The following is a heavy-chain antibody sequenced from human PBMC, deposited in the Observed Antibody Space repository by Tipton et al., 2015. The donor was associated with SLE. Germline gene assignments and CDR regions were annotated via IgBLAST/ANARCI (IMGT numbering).Heavy chain of an antibody. CDR1: GVTVSSNY. V-gene: IGHV3-66*02. CDR2: IYSGGNT. J-gene: IGHJ5*02. CDR3: ARAASSSWLLA. D-gene: IGHD6-13*01. Sequence: GVTVSSNYMSWVRQAPGKGLEWVSVIYSGGNTYYADSVTGRFTISRDNSKNTLYLQMNSLRGEDTAVYYCARAASSSWLLAWGQGTLVTVSS.